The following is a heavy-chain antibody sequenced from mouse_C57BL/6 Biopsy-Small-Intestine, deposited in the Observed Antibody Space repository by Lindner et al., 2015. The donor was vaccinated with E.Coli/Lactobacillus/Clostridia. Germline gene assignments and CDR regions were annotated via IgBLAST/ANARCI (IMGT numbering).Heavy chain of an antibody. CDR1: AYTFTGYY. CDR2: INPNTGDS. CDR3: ARSRSYYDSSPNWFNP. J-gene: IGHJ4*01. V-gene: IGHV1-84*02. D-gene: IGHD2-12*01. Sequence: SVKVSCKASAYTFTGYYIHWVRQAPGQGLEWMGWINPNTGDSNYAQKFQGRVTMTSDTSITTAYLDLNSLTSDDTAVYFCARSRSYYDSSPNWFNPWGQGTLVTVSS.